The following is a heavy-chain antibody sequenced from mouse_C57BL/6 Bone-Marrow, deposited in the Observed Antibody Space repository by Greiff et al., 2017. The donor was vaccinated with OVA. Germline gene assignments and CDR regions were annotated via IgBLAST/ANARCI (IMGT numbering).Heavy chain of an antibody. CDR2: INPNNGGT. CDR1: GYTFTDYY. D-gene: IGHD1-1*01. CDR3: ARAPIYYCGSRGVCAY. Sequence: EVQLQQSGPELVKPGASVKISCKASGYTFTDYYMNWVKQSHGKSLEWIGDINPNNGGTSYNQKFKGKATLTVDKSSSTAYMELRSLTSEDSAVYYCARAPIYYCGSRGVCAYWGQGTLVTVCA. J-gene: IGHJ3*01. V-gene: IGHV1-26*01.